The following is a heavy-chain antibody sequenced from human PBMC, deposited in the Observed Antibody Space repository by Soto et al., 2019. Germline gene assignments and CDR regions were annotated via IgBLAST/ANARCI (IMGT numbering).Heavy chain of an antibody. CDR2: IGGSGGNT. J-gene: IGHJ6*02. CDR3: ASVVRYFDAPYGMDV. Sequence: EVQLLESGEGLVQPGGSLKLSCAASGFAFSSYAMSWVRQAPGKGLEWVSGIGGSGGNTYYADSVKGRFTISRDNSKHTLFLQMNSLRAEDTAEYYCASVVRYFDAPYGMDVWGQGTTVTVSS. D-gene: IGHD3-9*01. V-gene: IGHV3-23*01. CDR1: GFAFSSYA.